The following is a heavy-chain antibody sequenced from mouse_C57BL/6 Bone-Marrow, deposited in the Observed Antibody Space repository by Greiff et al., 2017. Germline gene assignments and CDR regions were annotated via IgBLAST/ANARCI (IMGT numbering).Heavy chain of an antibody. Sequence: QVQLQQPGAELVKPGASVKMSCKASGYTFTSYWITWVKQRPGQGLEWIGDIYPGSGNTNYNEKFKSKATLTVDTSSSTAYMQLSSLTSEDSAVYYCARDCVYGSSYYFDYWGQGTTLTVSS. CDR1: GYTFTSYW. CDR3: ARDCVYGSSYYFDY. CDR2: IYPGSGNT. V-gene: IGHV1-55*01. J-gene: IGHJ2*01. D-gene: IGHD1-1*01.